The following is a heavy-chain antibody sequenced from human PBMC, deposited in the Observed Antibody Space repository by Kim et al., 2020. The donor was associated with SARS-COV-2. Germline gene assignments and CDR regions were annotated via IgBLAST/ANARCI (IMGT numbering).Heavy chain of an antibody. D-gene: IGHD2-21*02. CDR3: FRRDDCGDDCYK. J-gene: IGHJ4*02. CDR1: GFSFSGSD. CDR2: IKSRAGNYAT. V-gene: IGHV3-73*01. Sequence: GGSLRLSCAASGFSFSGSDIHWVRQASGKGLEWIGRIKSRAGNYATASAEGRLTIIRDDSKNTALPQMSSLRSEDTAVYFCFRRDDCGDDCYKWGQGTLVTVSS.